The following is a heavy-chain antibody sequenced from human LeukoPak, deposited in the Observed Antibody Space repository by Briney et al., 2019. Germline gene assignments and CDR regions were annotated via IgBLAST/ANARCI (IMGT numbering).Heavy chain of an antibody. D-gene: IGHD5-24*01. Sequence: GGSLRLSCAASGFTFDDYAMHWVRQAPGKGLEWVSVISGDGGSTDYADSVKGRFTISRDNSKNSLYLQMNSLRTEDTALYYCAKGGRSRWNQVDYWGQGTLVTVSS. V-gene: IGHV3-43*02. CDR2: ISGDGGST. CDR1: GFTFDDYA. CDR3: AKGGRSRWNQVDY. J-gene: IGHJ4*02.